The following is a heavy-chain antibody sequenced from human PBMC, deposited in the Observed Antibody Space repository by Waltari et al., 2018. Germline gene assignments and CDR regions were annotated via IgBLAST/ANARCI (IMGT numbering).Heavy chain of an antibody. J-gene: IGHJ4*02. V-gene: IGHV1-69*02. Sequence: QVQLVQSGAEVKKPGSSVKVSCKASGGTFSSYTISWVRQVPGHGLEWMGRIIPILGLANYAQKFQGRVTITADKSTSTAYRELSSLRSEDTAVYYCARSSEVEMTTIGADYFDYWGQGTLVTVSS. CDR2: IIPILGLA. CDR1: GGTFSSYT. CDR3: ARSSEVEMTTIGADYFDY. D-gene: IGHD4-4*01.